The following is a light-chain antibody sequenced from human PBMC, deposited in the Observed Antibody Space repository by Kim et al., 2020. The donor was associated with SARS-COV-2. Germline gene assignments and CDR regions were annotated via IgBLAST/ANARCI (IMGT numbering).Light chain of an antibody. CDR1: QGIGDD. J-gene: IGKJ1*01. CDR2: SAS. CDR3: LQDYNYPRT. Sequence: AIQMTQSPSSLSASVGDRVTITCRASQGIGDDLGWYQQKPGKAPKLLIYSASSLQPGVPSRFSGSGSHTDFTLTISSLQPEDFATYYCLQDYNYPRTFGQGTKV. V-gene: IGKV1-6*01.